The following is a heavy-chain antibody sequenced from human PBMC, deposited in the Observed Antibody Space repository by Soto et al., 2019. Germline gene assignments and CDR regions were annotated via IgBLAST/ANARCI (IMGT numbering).Heavy chain of an antibody. V-gene: IGHV3-7*03. CDR3: ARSSPLSRSSLDY. J-gene: IGHJ4*02. CDR2: VNQDGRAK. CDR1: GFTFSNHW. Sequence: GGSLRLSCAASGFTFSNHWMTWVRQAPGKGRGGVGSVNQDGRAKNSVDSAKGQSTNSRDNAKHSSYLQTNSLRDEDTAFYYSARSSPLSRSSLDYWGQGAVVTVSS.